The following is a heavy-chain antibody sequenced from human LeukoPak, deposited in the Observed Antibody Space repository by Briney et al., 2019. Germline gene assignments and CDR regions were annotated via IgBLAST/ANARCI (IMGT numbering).Heavy chain of an antibody. CDR2: ISGSGGST. J-gene: IGHJ4*02. CDR3: AKGGRRVATTYFDY. V-gene: IGHV3-23*01. CDR1: GFTFSSYA. Sequence: GGSLRLSCAASGFTFSSYAMSWVRQAPGKGLEWVSAISGSGGSTYYADSVKGRFTISRDKSKNTLYLQMNSLRAEDTDVYYCAKGGRRVATTYFDYWGQGTLVTVSS. D-gene: IGHD5-12*01.